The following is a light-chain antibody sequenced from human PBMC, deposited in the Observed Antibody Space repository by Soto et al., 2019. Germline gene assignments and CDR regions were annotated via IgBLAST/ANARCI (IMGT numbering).Light chain of an antibody. Sequence: AIRMTQSPSSLSASTGDRVTITCRASQGISSYLAWYQQKPGKAPKLLIYAASTLQSGVPSRFNGSGSGTDFTLTISSLQPEDSATYYCQQSYSTPITFGQGTRLEIK. CDR3: QQSYSTPIT. CDR2: AAS. J-gene: IGKJ5*01. CDR1: QGISSY. V-gene: IGKV1-8*01.